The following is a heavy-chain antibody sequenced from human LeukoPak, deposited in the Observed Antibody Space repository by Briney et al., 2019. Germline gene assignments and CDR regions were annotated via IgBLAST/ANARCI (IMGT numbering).Heavy chain of an antibody. D-gene: IGHD4-23*01. Sequence: GRSLRLSCAASGFTFSSYAMHWVRQAPGKGLEWVAVISYDGSNKYYADSVKGRFTISRDNAKNSLYLQMNSLRAEDTAVYYCARERGYGGNSGSDGYWGQGTLVTVSS. CDR3: ARERGYGGNSGSDGY. J-gene: IGHJ4*02. CDR2: ISYDGSNK. CDR1: GFTFSSYA. V-gene: IGHV3-30*04.